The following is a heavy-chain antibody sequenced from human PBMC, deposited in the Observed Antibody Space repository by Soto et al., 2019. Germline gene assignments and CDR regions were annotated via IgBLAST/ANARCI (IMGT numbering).Heavy chain of an antibody. Sequence: SETLSLTCTVSGGSVSSGSYYWSWVRQPPGKGLEWIGYIYYSGSTNYNPSLKSRVTISVDTSKNQFSLKLSSVTAVDTAVYYCAMQPLVDTMADNFDYWGQGTLVTVSS. J-gene: IGHJ4*02. CDR2: IYYSGST. CDR3: AMQPLVDTMADNFDY. V-gene: IGHV4-61*01. D-gene: IGHD5-12*01. CDR1: GGSVSSGSYY.